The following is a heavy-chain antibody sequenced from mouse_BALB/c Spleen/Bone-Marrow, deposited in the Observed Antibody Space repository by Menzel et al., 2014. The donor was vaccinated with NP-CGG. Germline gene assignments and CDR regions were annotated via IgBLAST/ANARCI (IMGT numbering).Heavy chain of an antibody. CDR2: IRLKSHNYAT. J-gene: IGHJ3*01. CDR1: GFTFSNYW. CDR3: TTGFAY. V-gene: IGHV6-6*02. Sequence: EVQLQESGGGLVQPGGSMKLSCVASGFTFSNYWMNWVRQSPEKGLEWVAEIRLKSHNYATRYAESVKGRFTISRDDSKSSVYLQMNNLGAEDTGIYYCTTGFAYWGQGTLVTVSA.